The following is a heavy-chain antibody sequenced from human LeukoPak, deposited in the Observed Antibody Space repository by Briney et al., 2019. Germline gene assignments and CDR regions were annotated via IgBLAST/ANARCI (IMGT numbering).Heavy chain of an antibody. CDR3: ARGYAILTSYSYGMDV. CDR2: INDCGCNK. D-gene: IGHD3-9*01. V-gene: IGHV3-23*01. J-gene: IGHJ6*04. CDR1: GFPFRNSS. Sequence: PGGSVTLSCAACGFPFRNSSMIWLRQAPGKGVDWVSCINDCGCNKYYADSVKGRFTISRDNSKNTVYLQMYRLRAEDTAEYCCARGYAILTSYSYGMDVWGKGTTVTVSS.